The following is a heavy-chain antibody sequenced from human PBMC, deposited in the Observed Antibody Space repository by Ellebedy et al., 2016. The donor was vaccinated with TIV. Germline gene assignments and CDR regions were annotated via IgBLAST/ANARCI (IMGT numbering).Heavy chain of an antibody. CDR3: AKIAAAGTRVDY. J-gene: IGHJ4*02. Sequence: GGSLRLSCAASGFTFADYAMHWVRQAPGKGLEWVSLISGDGGSTYYADSVKGRFTISRDNSKNSLYLQMNSLRTEDTALYYCAKIAAAGTRVDYWGQGTLVTVSS. CDR2: ISGDGGST. CDR1: GFTFADYA. D-gene: IGHD6-13*01. V-gene: IGHV3-43*02.